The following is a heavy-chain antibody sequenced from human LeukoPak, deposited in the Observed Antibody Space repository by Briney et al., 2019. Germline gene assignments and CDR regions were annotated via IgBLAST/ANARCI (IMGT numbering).Heavy chain of an antibody. Sequence: SETLSLTCIVSGDSISDHYWSWVRQPPGKGLEWIGRIYPGRTTNYNPSLKSRVTILVDTSKNQFSLKLSSVTAADTAVYYCARDFPVFGVVADPFDIWGQGTKVTVSS. J-gene: IGHJ3*02. CDR2: IYPGRTT. CDR3: ARDFPVFGVVADPFDI. CDR1: GDSISDHY. V-gene: IGHV4-4*07. D-gene: IGHD3-3*01.